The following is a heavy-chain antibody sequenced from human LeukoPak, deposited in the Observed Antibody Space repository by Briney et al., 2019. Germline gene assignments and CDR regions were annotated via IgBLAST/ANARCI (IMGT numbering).Heavy chain of an antibody. CDR3: ARGSRTKYGSGSYYQFDY. V-gene: IGHV1-69*05. CDR2: MIPIFGTA. J-gene: IGHJ4*02. CDR1: GGTFSSYA. D-gene: IGHD3-10*01. Sequence: GASVKVSCKASGGTFSSYAISWVRQAPGQGLEWMGGMIPIFGTANYAQKFQGRVTIITDESTSTAYMELSSLRSEDTAVYYCARGSRTKYGSGSYYQFDYWGQGTLVTVSS.